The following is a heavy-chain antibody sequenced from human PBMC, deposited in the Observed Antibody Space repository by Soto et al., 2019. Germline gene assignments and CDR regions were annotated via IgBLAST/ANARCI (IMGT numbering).Heavy chain of an antibody. Sequence: GGSLRLSCAASGFTFSSYGMHWVRQAPGKGLEWVAVIWYDGSNKYYADSVKGRFTISRDNSKNTLYLQMNSLRAEDTAVYYCARDYYDILTGYPNNYYYYGMDVWGKGTTVTVSS. J-gene: IGHJ6*04. CDR2: IWYDGSNK. D-gene: IGHD3-9*01. V-gene: IGHV3-33*01. CDR1: GFTFSSYG. CDR3: ARDYYDILTGYPNNYYYYGMDV.